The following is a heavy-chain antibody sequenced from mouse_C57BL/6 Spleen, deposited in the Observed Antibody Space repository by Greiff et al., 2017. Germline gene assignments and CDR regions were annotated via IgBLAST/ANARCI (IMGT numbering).Heavy chain of an antibody. Sequence: VQLQQSGPGLVQPSQSLSITCTVSGFSLTSYGVHWVRQSPGKGLEWLGVIWSGGSTDYNAAFISRLSISKDNSKSQVSFKMNSLQADDTAIYYCARGYYGSSPYYYAMDYWGQGTSVTVSS. CDR1: GFSLTSYG. V-gene: IGHV2-2*01. J-gene: IGHJ4*01. CDR3: ARGYYGSSPYYYAMDY. CDR2: IWSGGST. D-gene: IGHD1-1*01.